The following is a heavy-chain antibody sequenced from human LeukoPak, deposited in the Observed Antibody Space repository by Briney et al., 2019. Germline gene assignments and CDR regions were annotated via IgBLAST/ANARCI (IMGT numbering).Heavy chain of an antibody. D-gene: IGHD3-9*01. V-gene: IGHV4-39*01. CDR1: GGSIRSSDYY. CDR2: IDYSGST. Sequence: SXTLSLTCTVSGGSIRSSDYYWAWIRQPRGRGREWIVTIDYSGSTFYKPPRKSRITVSADTNRNQCYRKMRSGDAAATAVYYCARASGVLPSFEWANWFDTWGQGSLVTVSS. CDR3: ARASGVLPSFEWANWFDT. J-gene: IGHJ5*02.